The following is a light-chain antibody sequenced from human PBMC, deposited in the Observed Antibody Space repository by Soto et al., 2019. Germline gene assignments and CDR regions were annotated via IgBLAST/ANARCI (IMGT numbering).Light chain of an antibody. V-gene: IGKV3-15*01. J-gene: IGKJ1*01. Sequence: TLSVSPGERATLSCRASQSVSSKLAWYQKKPGQAPVLFFDGASSGSTGILARFSGCWSETEFTFSFSSLQSEEFAVYYGEQYNNWQGTFGQGTKVDIK. CDR1: QSVSSK. CDR3: EQYNNWQGT. CDR2: GAS.